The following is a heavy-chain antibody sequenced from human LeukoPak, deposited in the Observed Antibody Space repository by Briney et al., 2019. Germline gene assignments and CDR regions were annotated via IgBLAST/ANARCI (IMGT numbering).Heavy chain of an antibody. Sequence: GGSLRLSCAASGFTFSSYSMNWVRQAPGQGLEWVSFISSSSSYIYYADSVKGRFTISRDNAKNSLYLQMNSLRAEDKAVYYCARGILGGHYFDYWGQGTLVTVSS. CDR1: GFTFSSYS. D-gene: IGHD3-10*01. CDR2: ISSSSSYI. J-gene: IGHJ4*02. CDR3: ARGILGGHYFDY. V-gene: IGHV3-21*01.